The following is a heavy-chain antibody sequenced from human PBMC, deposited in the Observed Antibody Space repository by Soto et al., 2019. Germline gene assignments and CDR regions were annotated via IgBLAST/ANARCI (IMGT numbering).Heavy chain of an antibody. CDR1: GGTFSSYA. D-gene: IGHD3-3*01. V-gene: IGHV1-69*01. CDR3: ARGGNYDLWGGGGY. J-gene: IGHJ4*02. Sequence: QVQLVQSGAEVKKPGSSVKVSCKASGGTFSSYAISWVRQAPGQGLEWMGGIIPIFGTANYAQKFQGRVTITADESTSQAYMELSRLSSEDTAVYYGARGGNYDLWGGGGYWGQGTLVTVSS. CDR2: IIPIFGTA.